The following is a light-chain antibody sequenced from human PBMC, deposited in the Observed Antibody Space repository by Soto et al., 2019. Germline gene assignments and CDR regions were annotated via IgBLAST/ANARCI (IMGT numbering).Light chain of an antibody. V-gene: IGLV2-14*01. J-gene: IGLJ1*01. CDR1: SSDVGGYNY. CDR2: EVS. Sequence: QSALTQPASVSGSPGQSITISCTGTSSDVGGYNYVSWYQQHPGKAPKLMIYEVSNRPSGVSNRFSGSKSDNTASLTISGLQAEDEADYYCCSYSSSSTLVFGTGTKLTVL. CDR3: CSYSSSSTLV.